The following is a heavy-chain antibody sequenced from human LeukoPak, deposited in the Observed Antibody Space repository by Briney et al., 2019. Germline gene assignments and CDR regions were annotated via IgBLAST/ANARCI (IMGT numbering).Heavy chain of an antibody. D-gene: IGHD2-2*02. V-gene: IGHV3-21*01. CDR3: ASDLRYLAN. Sequence: GGSLRLSCAASGFTFSDYSMNWVRQTPEKGLEWVSSISGGSTHLYYADSVRGRFTISRDNAKNSLFLHMNSLRAEDTSVYYCASDLRYLANWGQGTLVTVSS. J-gene: IGHJ4*02. CDR1: GFTFSDYS. CDR2: ISGGSTHL.